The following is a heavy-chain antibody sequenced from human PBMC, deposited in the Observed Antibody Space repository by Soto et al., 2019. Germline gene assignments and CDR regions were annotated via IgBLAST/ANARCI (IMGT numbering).Heavy chain of an antibody. Sequence: TSETLSLTCTVSGGSISSSTHYWGWIRQPPGKGLEWIGSIYSSGSTYYNPSLKSRVTISVDTSKNQFSLKLSSVTAADTAVFYCARQDYYDSRDYWGQGTLVTVSS. CDR2: IYSSGST. CDR1: GGSISSSTHY. J-gene: IGHJ4*02. V-gene: IGHV4-39*01. D-gene: IGHD3-22*01. CDR3: ARQDYYDSRDY.